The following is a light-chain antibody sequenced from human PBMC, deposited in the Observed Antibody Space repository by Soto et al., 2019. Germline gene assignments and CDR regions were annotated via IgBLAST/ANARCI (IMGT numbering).Light chain of an antibody. CDR3: QQYNSYRIT. CDR2: DAS. Sequence: DIQMTQSPSTLSASVGDIVTITCRASQSISSWLAWYQQKPGKAPKLLIYDASTLESGVPSRFSGSGSGTDFTLTISSLQPDDFATYYCQQYNSYRITFGQGTRLEIK. J-gene: IGKJ5*01. V-gene: IGKV1-5*01. CDR1: QSISSW.